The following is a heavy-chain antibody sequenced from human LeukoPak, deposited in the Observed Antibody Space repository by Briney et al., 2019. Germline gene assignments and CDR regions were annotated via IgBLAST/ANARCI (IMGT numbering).Heavy chain of an antibody. J-gene: IGHJ4*02. CDR3: ACGRYFDWLPLYFDY. CDR1: GGSISSYY. CDR2: IYHSGST. Sequence: SETLSLTCTVSGGSISSYYWSWIRQPPGKGLEWIGYIYHSGSTYYNPSLKSRVTISVDRSKNQFSLKLSSVTAADTAVYYCACGRYFDWLPLYFDYWGQGTLVTVSS. D-gene: IGHD3-9*01. V-gene: IGHV4-59*04.